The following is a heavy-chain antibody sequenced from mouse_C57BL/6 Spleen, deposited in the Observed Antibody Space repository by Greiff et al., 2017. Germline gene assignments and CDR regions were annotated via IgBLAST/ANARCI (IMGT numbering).Heavy chain of an antibody. CDR3: AKKGEYDYYAMDY. J-gene: IGHJ4*01. CDR2: IWRGGST. D-gene: IGHD2-10*02. CDR1: GFSLTSYG. V-gene: IGHV2-5*01. Sequence: VKLVESGPGLVQPSQSLSITCTVSGFSLTSYGVHWVRQSPGKGLEWLGVIWRGGSTDYNAAFMSRLSITKDNSKSQVFFKMNSLQADDTAIYYCAKKGEYDYYAMDYWGQGTSVTVSS.